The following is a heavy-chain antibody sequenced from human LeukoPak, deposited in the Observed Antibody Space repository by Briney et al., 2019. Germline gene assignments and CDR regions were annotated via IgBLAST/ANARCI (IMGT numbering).Heavy chain of an antibody. CDR3: ARKSSGYYIFDY. CDR2: INWNGGST. CDR1: GFTFDDYG. D-gene: IGHD3-22*01. V-gene: IGHV3-20*04. Sequence: GGSLRLSCAASGFTFDDYGMSWVRQAPGKGLEWVSGINWNGGSTGYAGSVKGRFTISRDNAKNSLYLQMNSLRAEDTALYYCARKSSGYYIFDYWGQGTLVTVSS. J-gene: IGHJ4*02.